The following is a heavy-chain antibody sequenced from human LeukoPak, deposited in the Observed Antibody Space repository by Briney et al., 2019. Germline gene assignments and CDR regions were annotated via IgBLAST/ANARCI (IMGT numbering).Heavy chain of an antibody. V-gene: IGHV4-4*07. CDR2: FNSRST. CDR3: ARDSRIMGAPGAFDY. CDR1: GGSISSYY. J-gene: IGHJ4*02. D-gene: IGHD1-26*01. Sequence: PSETLSLTCTVSGGSISSYYWSWIRQPAGKGLEWIGRFNSRSTNYNPSLKSRVTMSVDTSKNQFSLKLSSVTAADTAVYYCARDSRIMGAPGAFDYWGQGTLVTVSS.